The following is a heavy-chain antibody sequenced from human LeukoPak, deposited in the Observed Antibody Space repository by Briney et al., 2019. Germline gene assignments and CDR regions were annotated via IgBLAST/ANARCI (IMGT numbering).Heavy chain of an antibody. V-gene: IGHV3-74*01. CDR2: ISGDGTTT. Sequence: GGSLRLSCAASGFAFSSYWMLWVRQAPGKGLVWVSRISGDGTTTTYADSVKGRFTISRDNAKNILYLQMNSLRAEDTAIYYCARSQFDYWGQGILVTVSS. CDR3: ARSQFDY. J-gene: IGHJ4*02. CDR1: GFAFSSYW.